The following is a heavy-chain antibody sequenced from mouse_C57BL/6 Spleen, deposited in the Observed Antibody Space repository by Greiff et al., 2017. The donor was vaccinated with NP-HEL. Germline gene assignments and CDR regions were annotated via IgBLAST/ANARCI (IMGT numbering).Heavy chain of an antibody. V-gene: IGHV7-3*01. CDR1: GFTFTDYY. CDR2: IRYKANGYTT. J-gene: IGHJ2*01. CDR3: ARGDDY. Sequence: EVKLEESGGGLVQPGGSLSLSCAASGFTFTDYYMSWVRQPPGKALEWLGFIRYKANGYTTEYSASVKGRFTISRDNSQSILYLQMNALRAEDSATYYCARGDDYWGQGTTLTVSS.